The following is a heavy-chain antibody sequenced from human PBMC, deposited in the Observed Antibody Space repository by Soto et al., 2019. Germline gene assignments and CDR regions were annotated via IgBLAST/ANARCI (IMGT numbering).Heavy chain of an antibody. D-gene: IGHD2-8*02. CDR1: GGSVISTSYY. CDR2: IYYRGRT. Sequence: QLQLQESGPGLVKPSETLALTCIVSGGSVISTSYYWGWIRQPPGKGLEYIGSIYYRGRTYYNPSLKRRVTISVDTSKNQFSLKLNSVTAADTAVYYCFFATTGTGPDYWGQGTLVAVSS. V-gene: IGHV4-39*01. CDR3: FFATTGTGPDY. J-gene: IGHJ4*02.